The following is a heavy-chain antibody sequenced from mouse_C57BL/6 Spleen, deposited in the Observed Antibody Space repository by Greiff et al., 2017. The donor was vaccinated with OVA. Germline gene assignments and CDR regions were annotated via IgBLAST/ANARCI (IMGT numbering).Heavy chain of an antibody. V-gene: IGHV1-59*01. CDR1: GYTFTSYW. D-gene: IGHD2-5*01. Sequence: QVHVKQPGAELVRPGTSVKLSCKASGYTFTSYWMHWVKQRPGQGLEWIGVIDPSDSYTNYNQKFKGKATLTVDTSSSTAYMQLSSLTSEDSAVYYCARQYYSNYDYAMDYWGQGTSVTVSS. J-gene: IGHJ4*01. CDR2: IDPSDSYT. CDR3: ARQYYSNYDYAMDY.